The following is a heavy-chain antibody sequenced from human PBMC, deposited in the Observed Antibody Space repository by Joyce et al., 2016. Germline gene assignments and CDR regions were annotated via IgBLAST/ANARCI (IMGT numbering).Heavy chain of an antibody. CDR2: ISYDGIYK. CDR1: GLTLSSYG. D-gene: IGHD6-25*01. V-gene: IGHV3-30*18. Sequence: QVQLVESGGGVVQPGRSLRLSCAASGLTLSSYGVHWVRQAPGKGLEWVAVISYDGIYKYYADSVKGRFTNSRDNSKNTVFLEMNSLRTDDTAVYYCAKILTATYSSGWFLDYWGQGTLVTVSS. J-gene: IGHJ4*02. CDR3: AKILTATYSSGWFLDY.